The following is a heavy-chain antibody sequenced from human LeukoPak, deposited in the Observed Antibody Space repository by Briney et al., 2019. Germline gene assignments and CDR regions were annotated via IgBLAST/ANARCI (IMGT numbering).Heavy chain of an antibody. CDR1: GYTFSSYA. V-gene: IGHV1-3*03. CDR3: ARDNDNLTGYQARFDY. D-gene: IGHD3-9*01. J-gene: IGHJ4*02. Sequence: ASVTVSCKASGYTFSSYAMHWVRQAPGQRLEWMGWINAGNGNTKFSHEFQGRVTITRDTSASTAYMELNSLRAEDTAMYYCARDNDNLTGYQARFDYWGQGTLVTVSS. CDR2: INAGNGNT.